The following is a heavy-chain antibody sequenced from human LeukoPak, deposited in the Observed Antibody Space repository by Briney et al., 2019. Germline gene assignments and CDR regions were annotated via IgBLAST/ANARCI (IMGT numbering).Heavy chain of an antibody. J-gene: IGHJ4*02. CDR2: IKQDGSEK. Sequence: GGSLRLSCAASGFTFSNYWMSWVRQSPAKGLEWVANIKQDGSEKYYVDPLKGRFSISRDNAKNSLFLQMSSLRAEDTAVYYCVRGGYSGYNYVGAVDFWGQGILVTVSS. D-gene: IGHD5-12*01. CDR3: VRGGYSGYNYVGAVDF. V-gene: IGHV3-7*02. CDR1: GFTFSNYW.